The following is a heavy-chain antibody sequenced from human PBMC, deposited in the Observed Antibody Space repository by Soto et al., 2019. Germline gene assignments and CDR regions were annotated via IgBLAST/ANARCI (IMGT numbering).Heavy chain of an antibody. CDR3: ASWADAADEDYFHH. D-gene: IGHD3-16*01. J-gene: IGHJ1*01. Sequence: PGGSLRLSCAVSGFRFSSSWMSWIRQAPGKGLEWVAHINQGGSQKYYVDPAKGRFTISRDNAKTSLYLQMNNLRAEDTATYYCASWADAADEDYFHHWGQGTLVTVSS. CDR1: GFRFSSSW. V-gene: IGHV3-7*03. CDR2: INQGGSQK.